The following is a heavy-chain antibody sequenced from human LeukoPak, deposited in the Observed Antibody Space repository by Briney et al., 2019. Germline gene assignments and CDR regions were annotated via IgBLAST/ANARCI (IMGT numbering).Heavy chain of an antibody. D-gene: IGHD3-9*01. V-gene: IGHV3-21*01. CDR1: GFTFSSYS. CDR2: ISSSSSYI. Sequence: NPGGSLRLSCAASGFTFSSYSMNWVRQAPGKGLEWVSSISSSSSYISYADSVKGRFTISRDNAKNSLYLQMNSLRAEDTAVYYCARVYYDILTGYSGYYFDYWGQGTLVTVSP. CDR3: ARVYYDILTGYSGYYFDY. J-gene: IGHJ4*02.